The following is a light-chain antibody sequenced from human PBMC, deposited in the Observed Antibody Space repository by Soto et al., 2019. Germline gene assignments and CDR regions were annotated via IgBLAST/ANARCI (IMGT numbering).Light chain of an antibody. J-gene: IGKJ1*01. CDR2: KAS. CDR3: QQYNSYPWT. Sequence: DIQMTQSPSTLSGSVGDRVTITCRASQIISSWLAWYQQKPGKAPKLLIYKASTLESGVPSNFSGSGSGTEFTLTISSLQPEDFATYYCQQYNSYPWTFGQGTKVDIK. CDR1: QIISSW. V-gene: IGKV1-5*03.